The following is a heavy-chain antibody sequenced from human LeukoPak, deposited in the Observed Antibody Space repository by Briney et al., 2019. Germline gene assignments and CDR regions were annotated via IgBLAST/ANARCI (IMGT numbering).Heavy chain of an antibody. D-gene: IGHD2-2*01. CDR2: IYSGGST. CDR3: ARDRYCTGTTCYVGGGWFFDL. J-gene: IGHJ2*01. V-gene: IGHV3-53*01. CDR1: GFTFSSNC. Sequence: GGSLRLSCAASGFTFSSNCMSWVRQAPGKGLEGVSVIYSGGSTYYADSVKGRFTISRDNSKNTLYLQMNSLRAEDTAVYYCARDRYCTGTTCYVGGGWFFDLWGRGTLVTVSS.